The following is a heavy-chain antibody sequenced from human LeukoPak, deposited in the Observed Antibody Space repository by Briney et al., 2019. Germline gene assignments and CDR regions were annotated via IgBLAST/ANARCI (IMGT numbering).Heavy chain of an antibody. CDR2: IFYSGGS. Sequence: SETLSLTCAVSGGSVSSHSYFWSWMRQPPGKGLEWIGFIFYSGGSNYNPSLKSRVTFSLDTSKNQFSLSLSSVTAADTAVYYCARETYYDSGFFFDYWGQGTLVTVSS. CDR1: GGSVSSHSYF. V-gene: IGHV4-61*01. CDR3: ARETYYDSGFFFDY. D-gene: IGHD3-10*01. J-gene: IGHJ4*02.